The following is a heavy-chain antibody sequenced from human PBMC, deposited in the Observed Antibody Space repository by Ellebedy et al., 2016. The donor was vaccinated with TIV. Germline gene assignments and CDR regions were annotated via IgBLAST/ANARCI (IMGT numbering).Heavy chain of an antibody. CDR2: ITWDGGNT. CDR1: GFSFDDST. Sequence: GGSLRLSCAASGFSFDDSTMHWVRQAPGKGLEWVALITWDGGNTYFSDSVKGRFTISRDNTKNSLYLQMNSLRTEDTALYFCTKDAYDTTGYYYAYWGQGTLVTVSS. CDR3: TKDAYDTTGYYYAY. D-gene: IGHD3-22*01. V-gene: IGHV3-43*01. J-gene: IGHJ4*02.